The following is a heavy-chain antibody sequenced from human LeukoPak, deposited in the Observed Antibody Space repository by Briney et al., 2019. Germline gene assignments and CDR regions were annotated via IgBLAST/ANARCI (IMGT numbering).Heavy chain of an antibody. CDR3: ARDERYDSSGYPFDY. CDR2: ISPNNGGT. Sequence: GASVKVSCKASGYTVTGYFIHWVRQAPGQGLEWMGRISPNNGGTNYAQKFQGRVTMTRDTSISTAYMELSRLRSDDTAVYYCARDERYDSSGYPFDYWGQGTLVTVSS. J-gene: IGHJ4*02. CDR1: GYTVTGYF. D-gene: IGHD3-22*01. V-gene: IGHV1-2*02.